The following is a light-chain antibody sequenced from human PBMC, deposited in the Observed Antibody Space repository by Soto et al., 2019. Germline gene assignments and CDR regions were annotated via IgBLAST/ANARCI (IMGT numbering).Light chain of an antibody. Sequence: DIVMTQSPDSLAVSLGERATINCKSSQSVLSSSNNKNCLAWYQQKSGQPHKLLIYWASTRESGVPDRFSGSGSGTDFTLTISSLQAEDVAAYYCQHYYSIPWTFGQGTRVEIK. CDR3: QHYYSIPWT. CDR2: WAS. CDR1: QSVLSSSNNKNC. J-gene: IGKJ1*01. V-gene: IGKV4-1*01.